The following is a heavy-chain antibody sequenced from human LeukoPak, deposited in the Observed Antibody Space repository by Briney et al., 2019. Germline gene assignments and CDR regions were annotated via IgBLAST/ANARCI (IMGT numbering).Heavy chain of an antibody. J-gene: IGHJ6*03. V-gene: IGHV4-34*01. CDR2: INHSGST. CDR3: ARVAGDNWNYGYYYYYMDV. Sequence: TSETLSPTSAVYGGSFSGYYWSWLRQPPGKGLERMGEINHSGSTNYNPSLKRRVTISVDTSKNQFSLQLSSVTAADTAVYYCARVAGDNWNYGYYYYYMDVWGKGTTVTVSS. CDR1: GGSFSGYY. D-gene: IGHD1-7*01.